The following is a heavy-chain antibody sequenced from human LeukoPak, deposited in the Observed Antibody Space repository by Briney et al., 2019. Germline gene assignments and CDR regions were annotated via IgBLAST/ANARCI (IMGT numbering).Heavy chain of an antibody. CDR2: INPSGGST. CDR3: ARQLDYYGSGREDYYFDY. CDR1: GYTFTSYY. Sequence: ASVKVSCKASGYTFTSYYMHWVRPAPGQGLAWMGIINPSGGSTSYAQKFQGRVTMTRDTSTSTVYMELSSLRSEDTAVYYCARQLDYYGSGREDYYFDYWGQGTLVTVSS. J-gene: IGHJ4*02. V-gene: IGHV1-46*01. D-gene: IGHD3-10*01.